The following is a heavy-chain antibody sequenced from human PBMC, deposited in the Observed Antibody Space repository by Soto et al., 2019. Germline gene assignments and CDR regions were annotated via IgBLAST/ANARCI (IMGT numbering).Heavy chain of an antibody. Sequence: QPGGSLRLSCAASGFTFNGYAMNWVRQAPGKGLEWVSSVSGSGDSTYYTDSVQGRFAISRVNSKRTLYLQMDSLRVEDTALYYCARGNGDGAFDIWGQGTMVTVS. V-gene: IGHV3-23*01. CDR1: GFTFNGYA. J-gene: IGHJ3*02. CDR3: ARGNGDGAFDI. CDR2: VSGSGDST. D-gene: IGHD3-10*01.